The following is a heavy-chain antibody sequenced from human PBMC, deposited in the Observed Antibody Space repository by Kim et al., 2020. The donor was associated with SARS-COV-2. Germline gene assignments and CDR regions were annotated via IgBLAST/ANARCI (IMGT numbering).Heavy chain of an antibody. D-gene: IGHD2-15*01. Sequence: SETLSLTCAVYGGSFSGYYWSWIRQPPGKGLEWIGEINHSGSTNYNPSLKSRVTISVDTSKNQFSLKLSSVTAADTAVYYCARGRYWSGGSCYSDWYFDLWGRGTLVTVSS. J-gene: IGHJ2*01. CDR3: ARGRYWSGGSCYSDWYFDL. V-gene: IGHV4-34*01. CDR1: GGSFSGYY. CDR2: INHSGST.